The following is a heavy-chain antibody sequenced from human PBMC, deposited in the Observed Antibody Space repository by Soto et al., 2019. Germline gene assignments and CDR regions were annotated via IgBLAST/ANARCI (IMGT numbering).Heavy chain of an antibody. CDR2: IYSGGST. CDR3: AREFANLNSPPPNYYYGMDV. Sequence: GGSLRLSCAASGFTVSSNYMSWVRQAPGKGLEWVSVIYSGGSTYYADSVKGRFTISRDNSKNTLYLQMNSLRAEDTARDYFAREFANLNSPPPNYYYGMDVWGQGTTVTVSS. D-gene: IGHD1-1*01. CDR1: GFTVSSNY. J-gene: IGHJ6*02. V-gene: IGHV3-53*01.